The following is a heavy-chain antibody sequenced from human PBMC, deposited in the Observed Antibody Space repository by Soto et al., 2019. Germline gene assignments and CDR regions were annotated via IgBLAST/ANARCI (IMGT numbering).Heavy chain of an antibody. V-gene: IGHV3-30*18. CDR3: AKDSGYCNGGSCYCSDY. J-gene: IGHJ4*02. Sequence: QVQLVESGGGVVQPGRSLRLSCAASGFTFSSYGMHWVRQAPGKGLDGVSVISYDRRTNYYADSVKGRSTVARDNSKNTLYLQVHCLRAEDAAVYYCAKDSGYCNGGSCYCSDYWGQGTLVTVSS. D-gene: IGHD2-15*01. CDR1: GFTFSSYG. CDR2: ISYDRRTN.